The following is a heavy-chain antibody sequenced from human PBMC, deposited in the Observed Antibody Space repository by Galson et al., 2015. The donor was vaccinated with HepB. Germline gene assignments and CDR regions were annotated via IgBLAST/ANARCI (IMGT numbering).Heavy chain of an antibody. V-gene: IGHV1-3*01. CDR3: ARLYSGSYSWLDDY. D-gene: IGHD1-26*01. J-gene: IGHJ4*02. Sequence: SVKVSCKASGYTFTSYAMHWVRQAPGQRLEWMGWINAGNGNTKYSQKFQGRVTITRDTSASTAYMELSSLRSEDTAVYYCARLYSGSYSWLDDYWGQGTLVTVSS. CDR2: INAGNGNT. CDR1: GYTFTSYA.